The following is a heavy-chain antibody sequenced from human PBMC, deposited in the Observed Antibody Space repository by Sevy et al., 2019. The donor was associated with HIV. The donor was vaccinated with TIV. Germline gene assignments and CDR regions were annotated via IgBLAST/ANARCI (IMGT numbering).Heavy chain of an antibody. CDR2: IYPVDSDT. Sequence: GESLKISCQGSGYRFTNFWIAWVRQTPEKGLEWMGIIYPVDSDTRYNPSFQGQVTISVDRSTATTYLQWDSLKSSDTATYYSARRIMYGELAWNFDYWGQGTLVTVSS. CDR1: GYRFTNFW. CDR3: ARRIMYGELAWNFDY. V-gene: IGHV5-51*01. J-gene: IGHJ4*02. D-gene: IGHD2-8*01.